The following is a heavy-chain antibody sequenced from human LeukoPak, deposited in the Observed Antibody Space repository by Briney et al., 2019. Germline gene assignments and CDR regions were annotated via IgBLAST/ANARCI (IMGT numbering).Heavy chain of an antibody. CDR3: AGQKYYDFWFDP. D-gene: IGHD3-3*01. V-gene: IGHV1-18*04. Sequence: ASVKVSCKASGYIFTDYFLHWVRQAPGQGLEWMGWISAYNGNTNYAQKLQGRVTMTTDTSTSTAYMELRSLRSDDTAVYYCAGQKYYDFWFDPWGQGTLVTVSS. CDR2: ISAYNGNT. J-gene: IGHJ5*02. CDR1: GYIFTDYF.